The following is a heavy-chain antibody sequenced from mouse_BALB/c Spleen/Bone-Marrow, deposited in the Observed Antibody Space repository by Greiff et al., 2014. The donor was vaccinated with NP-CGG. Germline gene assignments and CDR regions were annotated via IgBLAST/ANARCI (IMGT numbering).Heavy chain of an antibody. CDR1: GFAFSRYD. Sequence: DVHLVESGGGLVKPGGSLKLSCAASGFAFSRYDMSWVRQTPEKRLEWVACITNGGDNTYYPDTVKGRFTISRDNAKNTLYLQMSSLKSEDTAMYYCVRHKNYYAMDYWGQGTSVTVSS. CDR3: VRHKNYYAMDY. V-gene: IGHV5-12-1*01. J-gene: IGHJ4*01. CDR2: ITNGGDNT.